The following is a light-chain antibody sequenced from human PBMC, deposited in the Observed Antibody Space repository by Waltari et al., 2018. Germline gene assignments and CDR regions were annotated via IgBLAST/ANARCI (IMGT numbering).Light chain of an antibody. Sequence: DIQMTQSPSSLSASVGDRVTITCRASQSISRYLNWYQQKPGKAPKLVIYAAFSLQSGVPSRFSGSGSGTDFTLTINSLQPEDFATYFCQQSYSTPLTFGGGTKVEIK. CDR1: QSISRY. CDR3: QQSYSTPLT. V-gene: IGKV1-39*01. CDR2: AAF. J-gene: IGKJ4*01.